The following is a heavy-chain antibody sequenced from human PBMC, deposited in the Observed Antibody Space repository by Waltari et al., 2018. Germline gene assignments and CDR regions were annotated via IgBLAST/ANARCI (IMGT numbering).Heavy chain of an antibody. J-gene: IGHJ2*01. CDR1: GGSISSYY. Sequence: QVQLQESGPGLVKPSETLSLTCTVSGGSISSYYWSWLRQPPGKGLEWIGYIYYSGSTNYNPSLKSRVTISVDTSKNQFSLKLSSVTAADTAVYYCARGVAGFKLNWYFDLWGRGTLVTVSS. D-gene: IGHD1-7*01. CDR3: ARGVAGFKLNWYFDL. CDR2: IYYSGST. V-gene: IGHV4-59*01.